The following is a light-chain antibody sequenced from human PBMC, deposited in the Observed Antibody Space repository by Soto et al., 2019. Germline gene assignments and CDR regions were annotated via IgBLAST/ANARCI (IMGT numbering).Light chain of an antibody. J-gene: IGLJ3*02. CDR3: ATWDDSLNARGV. CDR2: NIN. Sequence: QSVLTQTPSASGTPGQTVTISCSGSRSNIGNNAVSWYQQFPGTAPKLLIYNINQRPSGVPDRFSGSKSGTSASLAISGLQSEYGADYYCATWDDSLNARGVFGGGTKLTVL. V-gene: IGLV1-44*01. CDR1: RSNIGNNA.